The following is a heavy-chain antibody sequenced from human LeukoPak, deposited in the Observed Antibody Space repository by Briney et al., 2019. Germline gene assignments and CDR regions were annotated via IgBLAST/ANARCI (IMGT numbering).Heavy chain of an antibody. V-gene: IGHV3-9*01. J-gene: IGHJ2*01. CDR3: RRAARWQFDL. Sequence: PGGSLRLSCAVSGFNFDDYAMHWVRQAPGRSLEWVSGINWKTGNGIYADSVKGRFTISRDNAKNSLYLQMSSLRAEDTALYCTRRAARWQFDLWGRGTLLTVSS. CDR2: INWKTGNG. CDR1: GFNFDDYA. D-gene: IGHD1-1*01.